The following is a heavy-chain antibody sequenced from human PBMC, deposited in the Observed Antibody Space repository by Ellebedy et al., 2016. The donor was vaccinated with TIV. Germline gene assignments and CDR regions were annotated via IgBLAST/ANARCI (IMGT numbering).Heavy chain of an antibody. D-gene: IGHD3-16*02. V-gene: IGHV6-1*01. CDR3: ARGMSGTFVSLFEY. CDR2: TYSRSKWYS. J-gene: IGHJ4*02. Sequence: SQTLSLTCAISGDSVSNNNAAWNWIRQSPSRGLEWLGRTYSRSKWYSDSAESVRSRISVTADTAENHFSLQLKSVTPEDTAVYFCARGMSGTFVSLFEYWGQGTLVTVPS. CDR1: GDSVSNNNAA.